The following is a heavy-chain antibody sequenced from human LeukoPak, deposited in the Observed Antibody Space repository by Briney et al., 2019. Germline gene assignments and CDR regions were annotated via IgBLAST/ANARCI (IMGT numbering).Heavy chain of an antibody. Sequence: SVKVSCKAAGGTFSRFTISWVRQAPGQGFEWMGGITPIFGTANFAQKFQGRVSITADESTSTAFMELSSLRSEDTAAYYCAREWGLESSGYYYAYWGQGTLVTVSS. J-gene: IGHJ4*02. CDR1: GGTFSRFT. CDR3: AREWGLESSGYYYAY. D-gene: IGHD3-22*01. V-gene: IGHV1-69*13. CDR2: ITPIFGTA.